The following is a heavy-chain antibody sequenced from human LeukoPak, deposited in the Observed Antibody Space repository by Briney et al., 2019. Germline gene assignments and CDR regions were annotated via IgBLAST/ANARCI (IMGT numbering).Heavy chain of an antibody. Sequence: SETLSLTCAVYGGSFSGYYWSWIRQPPGKGLGWIGEINHSGSTNYNPSLKSRVTISVDTSKNQFSLKLSSVTAADTAVYYCARGLSVSSASAYYFDYWGQGTLVTVSS. D-gene: IGHD4-17*01. CDR2: INHSGST. CDR3: ARGLSVSSASAYYFDY. V-gene: IGHV4-34*01. J-gene: IGHJ4*02. CDR1: GGSFSGYY.